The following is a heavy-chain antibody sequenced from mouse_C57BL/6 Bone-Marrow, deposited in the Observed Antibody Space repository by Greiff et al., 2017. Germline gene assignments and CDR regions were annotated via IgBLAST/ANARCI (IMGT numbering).Heavy chain of an antibody. CDR2: ISYSGSP. V-gene: IGHV3-8*01. CDR1: GYSITSDY. D-gene: IGHD3-1*01. CDR3: ASGVGGYYAMDY. Sequence: EVKLVESGPGLAKPSQTLSLTCSVTGYSITSDYWNWIRKFPGNKLEYMGYISYSGSPHYNPSLKSRSSITRDTSKNQYYLQLNSVTTEDTATYYVASGVGGYYAMDYWGQGNAVTVSA. J-gene: IGHJ4*01.